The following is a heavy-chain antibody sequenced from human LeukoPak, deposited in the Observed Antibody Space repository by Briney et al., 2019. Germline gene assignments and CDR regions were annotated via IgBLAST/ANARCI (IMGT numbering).Heavy chain of an antibody. CDR2: ISGSGGST. V-gene: IGHV3-23*01. Sequence: GGSLRLSCAASGFTFSSYAVSWVRQAPGKGLEWVSAISGSGGSTYYADSVKGRFTISRDNSKNTLYLQMNSLRAEDTAVYYCAKFNGGYYSSGPRPHFDYWGQGTLVTVSS. D-gene: IGHD6-19*01. CDR3: AKFNGGYYSSGPRPHFDY. J-gene: IGHJ4*02. CDR1: GFTFSSYA.